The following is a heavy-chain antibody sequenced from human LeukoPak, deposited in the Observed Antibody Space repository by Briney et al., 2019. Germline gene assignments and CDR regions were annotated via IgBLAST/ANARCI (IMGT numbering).Heavy chain of an antibody. V-gene: IGHV4-4*02. CDR1: GGSISDSYW. CDR3: ARRGIYYYDLDV. J-gene: IGHJ6*02. Sequence: SETLSLTCVVSGGSISDSYWWNWVRQPPGKGLEWIGEIFHSGTTKYISSLKSRVTISLDNFKHHFSLILSSVSAADTAVYYCARRGIYYYDLDVWGQGSAITVSS. CDR2: IFHSGTT.